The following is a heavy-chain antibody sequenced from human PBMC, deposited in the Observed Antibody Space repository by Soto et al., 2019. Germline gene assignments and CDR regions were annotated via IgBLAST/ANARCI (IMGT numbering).Heavy chain of an antibody. V-gene: IGHV2-5*02. CDR1: GFSLSTSGVG. J-gene: IGHJ3*02. D-gene: IGHD3-22*01. CDR3: AHSTYYYDSSGYYFDI. CDR2: IYWDDDK. Sequence: QITLKESGPTLVKPTQTLTLTCTFSGFSLSTSGVGVGWIRQPPGKALEWLALIYWDDDKRYSPSLKSRLTITKDTSKNQVVLTMTNMDPVDTATYYCAHSTYYYDSSGYYFDIWGQGTMVTVSS.